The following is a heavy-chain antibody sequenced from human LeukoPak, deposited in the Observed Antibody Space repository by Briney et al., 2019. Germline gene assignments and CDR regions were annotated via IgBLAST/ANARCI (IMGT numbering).Heavy chain of an antibody. CDR1: GGSISSYY. V-gene: IGHV4-59*12. Sequence: SETLSLTCNVSGGSISSYYWSWIRQPPGKGLEWIGYIYYSGSTNYNPSLKSRVTISVDTSKNQFSLKLSSVTAADTAVYYCARSPRLRFGELSSAYWGQGTLVTVSS. CDR2: IYYSGST. J-gene: IGHJ4*02. CDR3: ARSPRLRFGELSSAY. D-gene: IGHD3-10*01.